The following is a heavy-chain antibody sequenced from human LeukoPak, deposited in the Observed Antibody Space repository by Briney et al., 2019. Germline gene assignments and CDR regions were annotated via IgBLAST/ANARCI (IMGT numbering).Heavy chain of an antibody. Sequence: GRSLRLSXTASGFTFGDYAMSWVGQAPGKGLEWVGFNRSKAYGGTTEYAASVKGRFTISRDDSKSIAYLQMNSLKTEDTAVYYCTRDPRITIFGVVPDPWGQGTLVTVSS. CDR3: TRDPRITIFGVVPDP. CDR2: NRSKAYGGTT. J-gene: IGHJ5*02. CDR1: GFTFGDYA. V-gene: IGHV3-49*04. D-gene: IGHD3-3*01.